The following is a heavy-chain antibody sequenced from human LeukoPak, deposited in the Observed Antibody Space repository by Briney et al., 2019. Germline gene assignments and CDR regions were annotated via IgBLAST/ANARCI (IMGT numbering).Heavy chain of an antibody. CDR3: ARATITMMVGIPADAFDI. J-gene: IGHJ3*02. CDR1: GGSIRSGDFY. D-gene: IGHD3-22*01. V-gene: IGHV4-30-4*08. Sequence: PSETLSLTCTVSGGSIRSGDFYWSWIRQHPGKGLGWIGYIYYSGNNYYHPSLKSRVTISVDTSKKQFSLKLSSVTAADTAVYYCARATITMMVGIPADAFDIWGKGTTVTVSS. CDR2: IYYSGNN.